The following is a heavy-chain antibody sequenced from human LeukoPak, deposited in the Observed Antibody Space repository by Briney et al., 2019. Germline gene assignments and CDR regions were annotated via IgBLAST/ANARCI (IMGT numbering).Heavy chain of an antibody. CDR3: AGVVVPAAMRYSYYYMDV. D-gene: IGHD2-2*01. Sequence: SVKVSCKASGGTFSSYAISWVRQAPGQGLEWMGWIIPIFGTANYAQKFQGRVTFTTDESTSTAYMELSSLRSEDTAVYYCAGVVVPAAMRYSYYYMDVWGKGTTVTVSS. J-gene: IGHJ6*03. CDR1: GGTFSSYA. V-gene: IGHV1-69*05. CDR2: IIPIFGTA.